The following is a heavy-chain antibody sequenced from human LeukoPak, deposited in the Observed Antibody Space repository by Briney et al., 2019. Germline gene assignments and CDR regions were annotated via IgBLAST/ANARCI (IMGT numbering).Heavy chain of an antibody. J-gene: IGHJ4*02. CDR2: IYPGDSDT. Sequence: EPLKISCKGSGYSVTTYWIAWVRQMHGKGLELMVRIYPGDSDTRYSTSFQGQVTIPANKSISTAYLQWSSLTASDTAIYYCARQGYGDYLEYWGQGTLVTVSS. CDR3: ARQGYGDYLEY. CDR1: GYSVTTYW. D-gene: IGHD4-17*01. V-gene: IGHV5-51*01.